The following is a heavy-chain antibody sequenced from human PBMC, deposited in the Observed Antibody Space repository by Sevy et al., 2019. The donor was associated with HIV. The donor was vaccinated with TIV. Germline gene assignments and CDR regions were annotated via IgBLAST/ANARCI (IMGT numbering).Heavy chain of an antibody. CDR3: ATDSRARGWFDP. Sequence: ASVKVSCKVSGYTLTELSMHWVRQAPGKGLEWMGGFDPEDGETIYAQKFQGRVTMTEDTSTDTAYMELSSLRSEDMAVYYCATDSRARGWFDPWGQGTLVTVSS. CDR2: FDPEDGET. V-gene: IGHV1-24*01. D-gene: IGHD6-6*01. J-gene: IGHJ5*02. CDR1: GYTLTELS.